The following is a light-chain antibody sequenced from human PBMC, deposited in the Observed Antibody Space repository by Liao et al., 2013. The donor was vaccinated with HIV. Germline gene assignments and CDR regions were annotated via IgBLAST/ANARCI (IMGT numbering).Light chain of an antibody. J-gene: IGLJ2*01. CDR2: QDS. V-gene: IGLV3-1*01. Sequence: SSELTQPPSVSVSPGQTASITCSGDKLGDKYACWYQQKPGQSPVLVIYQDSKRPSGIPERFSGSNSGNTATLTISGTQPMDEADYYCQAWDRNTAIFGGGTKLTVL. CDR1: KLGDKY. CDR3: QAWDRNTAI.